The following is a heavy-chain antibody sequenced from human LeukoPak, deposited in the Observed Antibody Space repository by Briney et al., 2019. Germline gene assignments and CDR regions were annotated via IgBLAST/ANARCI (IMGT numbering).Heavy chain of an antibody. V-gene: IGHV3-23*01. J-gene: IGHJ4*02. CDR3: AKDRAGIVVVPAAYFDY. CDR1: GFTFSSYA. CDR2: ISGSGGST. Sequence: GGSLRLSCAASGFTFSSYAMSWVRQAPGKGLEWVSAISGSGGSTYYADSVKGRFTISRDNSKNTLYLQMNSLRAEDTAVYYCAKDRAGIVVVPAAYFDYWGQGTLVTVSS. D-gene: IGHD2-2*01.